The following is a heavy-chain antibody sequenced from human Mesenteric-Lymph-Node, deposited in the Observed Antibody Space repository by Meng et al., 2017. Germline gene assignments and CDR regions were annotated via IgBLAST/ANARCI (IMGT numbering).Heavy chain of an antibody. V-gene: IGHV3-7*01. Sequence: GESLKISCAASGFIFSNYWMSWVRQAPGKGMEWVAIIKEDGSANYYVDSVKGRFTISRDNSKNTLYLKMNSLRAEDTAVYYCASDRGEYAFDIWGQGTMVTVSS. J-gene: IGHJ3*02. CDR3: ASDRGEYAFDI. CDR1: GFIFSNYW. CDR2: IKEDGSAN.